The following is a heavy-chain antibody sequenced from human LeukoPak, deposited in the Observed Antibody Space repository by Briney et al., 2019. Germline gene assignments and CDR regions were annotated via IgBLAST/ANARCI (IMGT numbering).Heavy chain of an antibody. Sequence: PGGSLRLSCVASGFTFSDHYMDWVRQAPGKGLEWVGRIRNKANSYTTYFAASVKGRFTFSRDDSKSSLFLQMNSLKIEDTAVYYCARGSGSNRPYFDYWGQGTLATVSS. CDR3: ARGSGSNRPYFDY. D-gene: IGHD3-10*01. J-gene: IGHJ4*02. CDR1: GFTFSDHY. CDR2: IRNKANSYTT. V-gene: IGHV3-72*01.